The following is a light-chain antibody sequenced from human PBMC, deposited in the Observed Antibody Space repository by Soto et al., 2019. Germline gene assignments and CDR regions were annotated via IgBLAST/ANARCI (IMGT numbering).Light chain of an antibody. Sequence: EIVLTQSPGTLSLSPGERATLSCRASQSVSNNYLAWYQQKPGQAPRLLIYGASSRATGIPDRFSGSGSGTDFTLTISRLEPEDFAVYYCQQKVTFGQGTRLEIK. V-gene: IGKV3-20*01. CDR1: QSVSNNY. J-gene: IGKJ5*01. CDR2: GAS. CDR3: QQKVT.